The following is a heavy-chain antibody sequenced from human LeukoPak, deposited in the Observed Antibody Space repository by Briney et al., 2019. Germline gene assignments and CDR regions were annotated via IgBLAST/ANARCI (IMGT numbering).Heavy chain of an antibody. V-gene: IGHV3-30*02. CDR1: GFTFSSYG. CDR3: AKDRRENYGSEGYFDY. Sequence: GGSLRLSCAASGFTFSSYGMHWVRQAPGKGLEWVAFIRYDGSNKYYADSVKGRFTISRDNSKNTLYLQMNSLRAEDTAVYYCAKDRRENYGSEGYFDYWGQGTLVTVSS. CDR2: IRYDGSNK. J-gene: IGHJ4*02. D-gene: IGHD3-10*01.